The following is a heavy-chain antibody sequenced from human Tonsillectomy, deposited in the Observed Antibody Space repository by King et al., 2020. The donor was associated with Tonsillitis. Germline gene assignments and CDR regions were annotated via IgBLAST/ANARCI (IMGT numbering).Heavy chain of an antibody. J-gene: IGHJ4*02. V-gene: IGHV1-69*01. D-gene: IGHD6-6*01. CDR1: GGTFSSYA. Sequence: VQLVESGAEVKKPGSSVRVSCKASGGTFSSYAISWVRQAPGQGLEWMGGIIPIFGTANYAQKFQGRVTITADESTSTAYMELSSLRSEYTAVYYCARAKEHDGIAPLGYWGQGTLVTVSS. CDR3: ARAKEHDGIAPLGY. CDR2: IIPIFGTA.